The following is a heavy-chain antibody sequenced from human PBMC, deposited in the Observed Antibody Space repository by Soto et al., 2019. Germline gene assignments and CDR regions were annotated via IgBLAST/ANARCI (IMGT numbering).Heavy chain of an antibody. J-gene: IGHJ6*02. CDR1: GFTFSSYG. CDR2: ISYDGSNK. CDR3: AKSDGGKGNYAYYGMDV. V-gene: IGHV3-30*18. Sequence: QVQLVESGGGVVQPGRSLRLSCAASGFTFSSYGMHWVRQAPGKGLEWVAVISYDGSNKYYADSVKGRFTISRDNSKNTPYLQMNSLRAEDTAVYYCAKSDGGKGNYAYYGMDVWGQGTTVTVSS. D-gene: IGHD2-15*01.